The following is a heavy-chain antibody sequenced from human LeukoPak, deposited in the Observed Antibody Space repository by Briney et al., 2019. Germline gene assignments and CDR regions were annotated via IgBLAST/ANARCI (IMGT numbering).Heavy chain of an antibody. CDR1: GGSISSNSYY. D-gene: IGHD3-22*01. CDR3: ARAPHFFDTSGSRYYFDY. V-gene: IGHV4-39*07. Sequence: SETLSLTCAVSGGSISSNSYYWGWIRQPPGKGLEWIGSIYYSGNTYYSPSLMSRVTISVDTSKNQFSLNLSSVTAADTAVYYCARAPHFFDTSGSRYYFDYWGQGALVTVSS. CDR2: IYYSGNT. J-gene: IGHJ4*02.